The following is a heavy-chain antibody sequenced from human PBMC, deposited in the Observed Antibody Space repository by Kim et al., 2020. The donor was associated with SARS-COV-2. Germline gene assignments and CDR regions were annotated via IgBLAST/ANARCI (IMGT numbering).Heavy chain of an antibody. Sequence: GESLKISCKGSGYSFTSYWIGWVRQMPGKGLEWMGIIYPGDSDTRYSPSFQGQVTISADKSISTAYLQWSSLKASDTAMYYCARLTAAGTRDRGYYYYGMDVWGQGNTVTVSS. CDR3: ARLTAAGTRDRGYYYYGMDV. V-gene: IGHV5-51*01. CDR2: IYPGDSDT. CDR1: GYSFTSYW. D-gene: IGHD6-13*01. J-gene: IGHJ6*02.